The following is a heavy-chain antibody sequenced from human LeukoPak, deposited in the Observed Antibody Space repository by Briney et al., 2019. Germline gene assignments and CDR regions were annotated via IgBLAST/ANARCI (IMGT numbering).Heavy chain of an antibody. V-gene: IGHV1-18*01. CDR2: ISAQHGQT. CDR3: ARGGVRHYYDSSGLAFDP. Sequence: ASVKVSCKTSGYSENFYGITWVRQVAGQGLEWMGWISAQHGQTEYAPNSQDRVTMTTDTYTNTAYMELRSLRSDDTAVYYCARGGVRHYYDSSGLAFDPWGQGTLVTVSS. CDR1: GYSENFYG. D-gene: IGHD3-22*01. J-gene: IGHJ5*02.